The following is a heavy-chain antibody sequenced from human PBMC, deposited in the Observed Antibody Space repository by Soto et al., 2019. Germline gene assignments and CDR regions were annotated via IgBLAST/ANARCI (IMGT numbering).Heavy chain of an antibody. Sequence: GGSLRLSCGVSGFIFSNYAMNWVRQAPGKGLEWVSAISGSGGNTFYADSVKGRFTISRDNSQNTLYLQMNSLSAEDTAVYYCATRTLNSRIDWFDPWGQGTLVTVSS. CDR3: ATRTLNSRIDWFDP. J-gene: IGHJ5*02. V-gene: IGHV3-23*01. D-gene: IGHD1-7*01. CDR2: ISGSGGNT. CDR1: GFIFSNYA.